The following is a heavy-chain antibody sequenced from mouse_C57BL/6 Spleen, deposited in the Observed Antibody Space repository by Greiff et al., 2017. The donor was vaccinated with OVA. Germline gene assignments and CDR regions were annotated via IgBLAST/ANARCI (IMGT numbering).Heavy chain of an antibody. J-gene: IGHJ4*01. Sequence: VQLKESGGGLVKPGGSLKLSCAASGFTFSDYGMHWVRQAPEKGLEWVAYISSGSSTIYYADTVKGRFTIARDNAKNTLFLQMTSLRSEDTAMYYCARLHSWDGAMDYWGQGTSVTVSS. D-gene: IGHD4-1*01. CDR2: ISSGSSTI. CDR3: ARLHSWDGAMDY. CDR1: GFTFSDYG. V-gene: IGHV5-17*01.